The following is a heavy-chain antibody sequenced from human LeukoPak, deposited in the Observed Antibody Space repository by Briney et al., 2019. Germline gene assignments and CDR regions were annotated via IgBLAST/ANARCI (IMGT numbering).Heavy chain of an antibody. V-gene: IGHV1-2*02. Sequence: ASVKVSCKASGYTFTGYYMHWVRQAPGQGLEWMGWINPNSGGTNYAQKFQGRVTMTRDTSISTAYMELSRLRSDDTAVYYCARASFFIHDFWSGYLPKGAFDIWGQGTMVTVSS. CDR3: ARASFFIHDFWSGYLPKGAFDI. CDR2: INPNSGGT. D-gene: IGHD3-3*01. CDR1: GYTFTGYY. J-gene: IGHJ3*02.